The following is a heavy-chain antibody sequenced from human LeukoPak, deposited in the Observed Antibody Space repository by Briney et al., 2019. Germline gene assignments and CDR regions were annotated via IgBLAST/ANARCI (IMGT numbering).Heavy chain of an antibody. J-gene: IGHJ3*02. Sequence: GGSLRLSCAASGFTFSSYWMSWVRQAPGKGLEWVANIKQDGSEKYYVDSVKGRFTISRDNAKNSLYLQMNSLRAEDTAVYYCARDRSYYYDSSGPDAFDNWGQGTMVTVSS. V-gene: IGHV3-7*01. D-gene: IGHD3-22*01. CDR2: IKQDGSEK. CDR3: ARDRSYYYDSSGPDAFDN. CDR1: GFTFSSYW.